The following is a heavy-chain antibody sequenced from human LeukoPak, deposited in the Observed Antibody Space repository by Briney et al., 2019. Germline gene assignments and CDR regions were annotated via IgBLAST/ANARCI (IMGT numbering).Heavy chain of an antibody. J-gene: IGHJ5*02. CDR3: AKEILRYFDWLSPYNWFDP. V-gene: IGHV3-23*01. CDR1: GFTFSSCA. Sequence: TGGSLRLSCAASGFTFSSCAMSWVRQAPGKGLEWVSAISGSGGSTYYADSVKGRFSISRDNSKNTLYLQMNSLRAEDTAVYYCAKEILRYFDWLSPYNWFDPWGQGTLVTVSS. D-gene: IGHD3-9*01. CDR2: ISGSGGST.